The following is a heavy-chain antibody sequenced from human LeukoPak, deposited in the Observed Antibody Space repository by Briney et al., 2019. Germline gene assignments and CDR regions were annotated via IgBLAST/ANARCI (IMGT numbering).Heavy chain of an antibody. CDR3: ARDSGSYYLDY. J-gene: IGHJ4*02. CDR2: IYTSGST. V-gene: IGHV4-61*02. D-gene: IGHD1-26*01. Sequence: PSETLSLTCTVAGGSISSGSYYWSWIRQPAGKGLEWIGRIYTSGSTNYNPSLKSRVTISVDTSKNQFSLKLGSVTAADTAVYYCARDSGSYYLDYWGQGTLVTVSS. CDR1: GGSISSGSYY.